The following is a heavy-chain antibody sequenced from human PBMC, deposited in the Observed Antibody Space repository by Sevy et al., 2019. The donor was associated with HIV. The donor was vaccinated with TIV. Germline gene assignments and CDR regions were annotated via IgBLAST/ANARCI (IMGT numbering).Heavy chain of an antibody. J-gene: IGHJ2*01. Sequence: GGSLRLSCAASGFIFSSYSMNWVRQAPGKGLEWVSYVSTSGNYIYYEGSVKGRFTISRDNAKNSLHLQMNSLRDEDTAVYYCARVGGFCTGGSCSGDWYFDLWGRGTLVTVSS. CDR1: GFIFSSYS. D-gene: IGHD2-15*01. CDR2: VSTSGNYI. V-gene: IGHV3-21*01. CDR3: ARVGGFCTGGSCSGDWYFDL.